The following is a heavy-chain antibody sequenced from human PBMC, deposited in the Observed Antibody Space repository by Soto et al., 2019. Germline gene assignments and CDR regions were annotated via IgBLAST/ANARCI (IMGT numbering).Heavy chain of an antibody. V-gene: IGHV3-30*18. D-gene: IGHD1-7*01. CDR1: GFTFSSYG. CDR2: ISYDASSE. J-gene: IGHJ3*02. Sequence: LRLSCAASGFTFSSYGMHWVRQAPGKGLEWVTAISYDASSEYYADSVEGRFTISRDNSKNTLYLQMNSLRPEDTAVYYCAKDEELQLSAFDIWGQGTVVPV. CDR3: AKDEELQLSAFDI.